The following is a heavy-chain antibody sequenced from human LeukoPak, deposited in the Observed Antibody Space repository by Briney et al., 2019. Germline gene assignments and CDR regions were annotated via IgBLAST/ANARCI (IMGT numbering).Heavy chain of an antibody. CDR3: AKVDSGIVRRYYFDF. Sequence: GGSLRLSCAASGFTFDKYAMSWVRQAPGMGLEWVPTISGSGITTFYADSVKGRFTISRDTSGNTLHLHMNSLRAEDTAVYYCAKVDSGIVRRYYFDFWGQGTLVTLSS. J-gene: IGHJ4*02. CDR1: GFTFDKYA. D-gene: IGHD3-22*01. CDR2: ISGSGITT. V-gene: IGHV3-23*01.